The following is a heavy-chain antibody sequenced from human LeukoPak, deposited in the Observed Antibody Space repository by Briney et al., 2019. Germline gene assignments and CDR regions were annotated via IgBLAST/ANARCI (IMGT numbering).Heavy chain of an antibody. D-gene: IGHD3-9*01. CDR2: IYSGGST. V-gene: IGHV3-53*01. CDR3: AGDYDILTGYYG. J-gene: IGHJ4*02. Sequence: GGSLRLSCAASGFTVSSNYTSWVRQAPGKGLEWVSVIYSGGSTYYADSVKGRFTISRDNSKNTLYLQMNSLRAEDTAVYYCAGDYDILTGYYGWGQGTLVTVSS. CDR1: GFTVSSNY.